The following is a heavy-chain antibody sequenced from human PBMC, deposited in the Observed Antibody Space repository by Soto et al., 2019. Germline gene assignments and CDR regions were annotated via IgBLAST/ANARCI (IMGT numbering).Heavy chain of an antibody. CDR1: GGSVSSGSYY. CDR3: ARSYYGSGSYAS. V-gene: IGHV4-61*01. J-gene: IGHJ4*02. Sequence: QVQLQESGPGLVKPSETLSLTCTVSGGSVSSGSYYWSWIRQPPEKGLEWIGYIYYSGSTNYNPSLKSRVTISVDTSKNQFSLKLSSVTAADTAVYYCARSYYGSGSYASWGQGTLVTVSS. D-gene: IGHD3-10*01. CDR2: IYYSGST.